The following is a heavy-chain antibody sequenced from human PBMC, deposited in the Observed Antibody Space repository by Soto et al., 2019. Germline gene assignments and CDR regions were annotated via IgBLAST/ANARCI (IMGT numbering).Heavy chain of an antibody. CDR2: IYPGDSDT. CDR3: ARLRSGYYDSSGNYYYYGMDV. J-gene: IGHJ6*02. V-gene: IGHV5-51*01. Sequence: PGESLKISCKGSGYSFTNYWIGWVRQMPGKGLEWMGIIYPGDSDTRHSPSSQGQVTISADKSISTAYLQWSSLKASDTAMYYCARLRSGYYDSSGNYYYYGMDVWGQGTTVTVSS. CDR1: GYSFTNYW. D-gene: IGHD3-22*01.